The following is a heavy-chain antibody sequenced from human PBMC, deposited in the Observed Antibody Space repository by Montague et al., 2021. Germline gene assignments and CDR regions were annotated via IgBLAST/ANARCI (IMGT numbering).Heavy chain of an antibody. CDR2: TYDSGTT. CDR1: GGPISEFY. CDR3: ARRLGIRAPFDY. Sequence: SETLSLTCTVTGGPISEFYWSWIRQSPEKGLEWIGYTYDSGTTNYNPSLKSRVTISADTSMTQFSLNLRSVTAADTAVYFCARRLGIRAPFDYWGQGTLVTVSS. J-gene: IGHJ4*02. V-gene: IGHV4-59*08. D-gene: IGHD7-27*01.